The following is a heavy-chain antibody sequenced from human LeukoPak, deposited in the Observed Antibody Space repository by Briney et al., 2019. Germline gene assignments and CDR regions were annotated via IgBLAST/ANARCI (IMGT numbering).Heavy chain of an antibody. V-gene: IGHV4-34*01. D-gene: IGHD3-3*01. Sequence: PSETLSLTCAVYGGSFSGYYWSWIRQPPGKGLEWIGEINHSGSTNYDPSLKSRVTISVDTSKNQFSLKLSSVTAADTAVYYCARGPRVRYYDFWSGYSENYFDYWGQGTLVTVSS. CDR3: ARGPRVRYYDFWSGYSENYFDY. CDR1: GGSFSGYY. J-gene: IGHJ4*02. CDR2: INHSGST.